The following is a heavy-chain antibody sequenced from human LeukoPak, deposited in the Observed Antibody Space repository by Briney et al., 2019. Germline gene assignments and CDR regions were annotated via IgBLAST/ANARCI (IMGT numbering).Heavy chain of an antibody. CDR2: INHSGST. D-gene: IGHD1-1*01. CDR3: ARGRVQENLFSRFNYFDP. CDR1: GGSFGYYY. Sequence: PETLSLTCAVYGGSFGYYYWSWIRQPPGKGLEWIGEINHSGSTKYKPSLKSRVTISVDTSKNQFSLKLSSLTAADTAVYYCARGRVQENLFSRFNYFDPWGQGIPVTVSS. V-gene: IGHV4-34*01. J-gene: IGHJ5*02.